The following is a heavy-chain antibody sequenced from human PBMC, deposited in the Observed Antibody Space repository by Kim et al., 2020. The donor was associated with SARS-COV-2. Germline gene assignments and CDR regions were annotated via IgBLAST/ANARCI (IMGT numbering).Heavy chain of an antibody. CDR2: ISAYNGNT. CDR3: ARDGLGGDYGDYVRYYYYGMDV. CDR1: GYTFTSYG. J-gene: IGHJ6*02. V-gene: IGHV1-18*01. D-gene: IGHD4-17*01. Sequence: ASVKVSCKASGYTFTSYGISWVRQAPGQGLEWMGWISAYNGNTNYAQKLQGRVTMTTDTSTSTAYMELRSLRSDDTAVYYCARDGLGGDYGDYVRYYYYGMDVWGQGTTVTVSS.